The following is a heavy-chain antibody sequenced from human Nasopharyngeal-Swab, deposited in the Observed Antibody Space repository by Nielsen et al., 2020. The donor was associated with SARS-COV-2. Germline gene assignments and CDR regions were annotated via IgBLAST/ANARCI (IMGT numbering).Heavy chain of an antibody. V-gene: IGHV3-33*01. J-gene: IGHJ4*02. D-gene: IGHD3-22*01. Sequence: GESLKISCHASGFSVTSHGMHWVRQAPGKGLEWVAVIWYDGTNKFYADSVKGRFTISRDNSKNTLYLQMNSLRAEDTAMYYCHLSSGYDGYINYWGQGTLVTVSS. CDR3: HLSSGYDGYINY. CDR2: IWYDGTNK. CDR1: GFSVTSHG.